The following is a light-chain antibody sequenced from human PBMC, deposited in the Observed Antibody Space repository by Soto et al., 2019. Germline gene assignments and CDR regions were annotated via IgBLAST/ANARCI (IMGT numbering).Light chain of an antibody. J-gene: IGKJ1*01. CDR2: KAS. CDR1: QTINNW. V-gene: IGKV1-5*03. Sequence: DIQMTQSPSTLSASVGDRVTITCRASQTINNWLAWFQQKPGKAPKLLISKASTLESGVPSRFSGSGSGTEFTLTISSLQPDDFATYYCQQYHIYSTFGQETKVDIK. CDR3: QQYHIYST.